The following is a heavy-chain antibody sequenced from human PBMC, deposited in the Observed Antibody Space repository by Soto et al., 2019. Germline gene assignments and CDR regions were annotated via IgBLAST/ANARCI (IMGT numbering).Heavy chain of an antibody. CDR1: GYTFTGYY. CDR3: AINIAVAGTGRAPYYYGMDV. J-gene: IGHJ6*02. CDR2: INPNSGGT. D-gene: IGHD6-19*01. Sequence: ASVKVSCKASGYTFTGYYMHWVRQAPGQGLEWMGWINPNSGGTNYAQKFQGRVTMTRDTSISTAYMELSRLRSDDTAVYYCAINIAVAGTGRAPYYYGMDVWDQGTTVTVSS. V-gene: IGHV1-2*02.